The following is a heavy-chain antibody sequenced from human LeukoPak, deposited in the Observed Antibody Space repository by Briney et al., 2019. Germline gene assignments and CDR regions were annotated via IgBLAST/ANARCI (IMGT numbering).Heavy chain of an antibody. V-gene: IGHV3-11*06. D-gene: IGHD2-2*01. J-gene: IGHJ4*02. Sequence: GGSLRLSCAASGFTFSDYYMSWIRQAPGKGLEWVSYISANSGYIKFADSVRGRFTISRDNAKNPLYLQMNSLRAEDTAVYYCARDVSRVVPAARYFDYWGQGTLVTVSS. CDR2: ISANSGYI. CDR1: GFTFSDYY. CDR3: ARDVSRVVPAARYFDY.